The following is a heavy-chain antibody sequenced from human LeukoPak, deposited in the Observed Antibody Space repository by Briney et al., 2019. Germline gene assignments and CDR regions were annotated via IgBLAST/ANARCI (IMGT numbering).Heavy chain of an antibody. Sequence: ASVKVSCKASGGTFSSYAISWVRQAPGQGLEWLGGIIPIFSTANYAQKFQGRVTITADESTSTAYMELSSLRSEDTAVYYCASLYGDYGVLRAFDIWGQGTMVTVSS. V-gene: IGHV1-69*01. CDR3: ASLYGDYGVLRAFDI. J-gene: IGHJ3*02. CDR1: GGTFSSYA. CDR2: IIPIFSTA. D-gene: IGHD4-17*01.